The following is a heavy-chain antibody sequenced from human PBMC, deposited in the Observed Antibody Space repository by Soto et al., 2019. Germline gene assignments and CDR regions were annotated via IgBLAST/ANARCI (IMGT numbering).Heavy chain of an antibody. CDR1: GFTLTSSA. Sequence: SVKVACKPSGFTLTSSAMQWLRQARGQRLEWIGWIVVGSGNTNYAQKFHERVTITRDMSTSTAYMELSSLRSEDTAVYYCAAALPHDFWSGYYTGLWPTGDYWGQGTLVTVSS. V-gene: IGHV1-58*02. D-gene: IGHD3-3*01. J-gene: IGHJ4*02. CDR2: IVVGSGNT. CDR3: AAALPHDFWSGYYTGLWPTGDY.